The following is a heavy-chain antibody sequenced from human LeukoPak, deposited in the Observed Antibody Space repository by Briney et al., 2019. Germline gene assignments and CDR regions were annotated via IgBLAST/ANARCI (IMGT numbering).Heavy chain of an antibody. CDR3: ARLGSSSWYSPFDY. CDR2: IFYSGST. J-gene: IGHJ4*02. V-gene: IGHV4-39*01. D-gene: IGHD6-13*01. Sequence: SETLSLTCTVSGGTVSSSSYYWGWIRQPPGKGLEWIGTIFYSGSTYYNPSLKSRVTISVDTSKNQFSLKLTSMTAADTAVYYCARLGSSSWYSPFDYWGQGTLVSVSS. CDR1: GGTVSSSSYY.